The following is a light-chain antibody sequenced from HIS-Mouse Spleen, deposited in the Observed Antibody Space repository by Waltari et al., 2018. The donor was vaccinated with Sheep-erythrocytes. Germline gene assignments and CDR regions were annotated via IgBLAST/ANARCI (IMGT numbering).Light chain of an antibody. CDR1: QSVSSN. J-gene: IGKJ2*01. CDR2: GAS. Sequence: EIVMTQSPATLSASPGEIATLSCRASQSVSSNLAWYQQKPGQAPRLLIYGASTRATGIPARFSGSGSGTEFTLTISSLQSEDFAVYYCQQYNNWPYTFGQGTKLEIK. V-gene: IGKV3-15*01. CDR3: QQYNNWPYT.